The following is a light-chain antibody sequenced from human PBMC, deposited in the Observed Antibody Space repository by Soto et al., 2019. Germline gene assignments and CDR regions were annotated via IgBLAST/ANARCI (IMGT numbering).Light chain of an antibody. CDR3: QQYDHWPLSIT. Sequence: EIVMTQSPATLSVSPGERATLSCRASQSVSGNLDWYQQRPGQAPRLLIYGSSTRATGIPARFSGSGSGTEFTLSITSLQSEDLAVYYCQQYDHWPLSITFGQGTRLEIK. CDR1: QSVSGN. J-gene: IGKJ5*01. V-gene: IGKV3-15*01. CDR2: GSS.